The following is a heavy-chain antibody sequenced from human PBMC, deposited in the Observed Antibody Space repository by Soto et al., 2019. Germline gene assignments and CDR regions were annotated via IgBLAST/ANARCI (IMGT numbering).Heavy chain of an antibody. D-gene: IGHD3-22*01. CDR1: GGSISSSSYY. J-gene: IGHJ4*02. CDR2: IYYSGST. Sequence: KPSETLSLTCTVSGGSISSSSYYWGWIRQPPGKGLEWIGSIYYSGSTYYNPSLKSRVTISVDTSKNQFSLKLSSVTAADTAVYYCARHGSGYYDSSGYLDYWGQGTLVTVSS. V-gene: IGHV4-39*01. CDR3: ARHGSGYYDSSGYLDY.